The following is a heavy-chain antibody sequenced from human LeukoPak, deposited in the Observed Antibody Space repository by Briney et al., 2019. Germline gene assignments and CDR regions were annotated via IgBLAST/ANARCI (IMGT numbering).Heavy chain of an antibody. J-gene: IGHJ6*04. Sequence: GGSLRLSCAASGFTFSSYGMHWVRQAPGKGLEWVAVISYDGSNKYYADSVKGRFTISRDNSKNTLYLQMNSLRAEDTAVYYCAKDTSVVRGVMNGMDVWGKGTTVTVSS. CDR2: ISYDGSNK. CDR1: GFTFSSYG. V-gene: IGHV3-30*18. D-gene: IGHD3-10*01. CDR3: AKDTSVVRGVMNGMDV.